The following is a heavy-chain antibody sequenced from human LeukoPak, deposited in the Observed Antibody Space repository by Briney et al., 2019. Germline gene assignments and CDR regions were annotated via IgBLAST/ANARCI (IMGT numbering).Heavy chain of an antibody. CDR3: ARGPPNWGFDF. Sequence: VASVKVSCKASGYTFTSYDINWVRHATGQGLEWMGWMSPNSGDTGYAQKFQCRVTMTRDTSISTAYMELTSLRSEDTAIYYCARGPPNWGFDFWGQGALVTVSS. CDR2: MSPNSGDT. J-gene: IGHJ4*02. V-gene: IGHV1-8*01. D-gene: IGHD7-27*01. CDR1: GYTFTSYD.